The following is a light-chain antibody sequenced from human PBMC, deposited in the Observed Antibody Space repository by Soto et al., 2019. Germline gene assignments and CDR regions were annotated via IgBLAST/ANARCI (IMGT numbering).Light chain of an antibody. V-gene: IGLV1-47*01. CDR1: RSSIGSNY. Sequence: QSVLTQPPSTSGTPGQRVIISCSGSRSSIGSNYVYWYQQFPGTAPTLLIHRNNQPPSGVPDRFSGSKSGTSASLAISGLRSEDEADYYCAAWDDRLNGVLFGGGTKLTVL. CDR2: RNN. CDR3: AAWDDRLNGVL. J-gene: IGLJ2*01.